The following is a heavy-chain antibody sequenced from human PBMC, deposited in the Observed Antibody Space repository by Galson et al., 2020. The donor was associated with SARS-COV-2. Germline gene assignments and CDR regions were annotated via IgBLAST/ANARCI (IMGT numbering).Heavy chain of an antibody. J-gene: IGHJ4*02. Sequence: SETLSLTCSVPGGPISSRRSSWGWIRQPPGKGLEWIASVIYTGSTSYNPSLTSRVTISVDTSKNQFSLRVTSVTAADTAVYYCARRGDTAAWFYWGQGALVTVSS. CDR1: GGPISSRRSS. CDR2: VIYTGST. V-gene: IGHV4-39*01. CDR3: ARRGDTAAWFY. D-gene: IGHD3-22*01.